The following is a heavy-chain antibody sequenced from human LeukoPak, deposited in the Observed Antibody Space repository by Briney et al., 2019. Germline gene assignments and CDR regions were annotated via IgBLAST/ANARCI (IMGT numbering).Heavy chain of an antibody. J-gene: IGHJ4*02. CDR2: IKSKTDGGTT. CDR1: GFTSSNAW. V-gene: IGHV3-15*01. CDR3: TTDQYYDFWSGYYDY. D-gene: IGHD3-3*01. Sequence: GGSLRLSCAASGFTSSNAWMSWVRQAPGKGLEWVGRIKSKTDGGTTDYAAPVKGRFTISRDDSKNTLYLQMNSLKTEDTAVYYCTTDQYYDFWSGYYDYWGQGTLVTVSS.